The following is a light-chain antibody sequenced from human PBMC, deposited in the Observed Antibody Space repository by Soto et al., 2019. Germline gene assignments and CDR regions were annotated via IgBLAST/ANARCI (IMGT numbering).Light chain of an antibody. CDR1: SSNIRAGYD. CDR3: QSYDSRSSDSV. V-gene: IGLV1-40*01. Sequence: QSVLTQPPSVSGAPGQRITISCTGSSSNIRAGYDVHWYQQLPGTAPKLLIYANTNRPSGVPGRFSGSKSGASASLAITGLQAEDEADYYCQSYDSRSSDSVFGGGTKLTVL. CDR2: ANT. J-gene: IGLJ2*01.